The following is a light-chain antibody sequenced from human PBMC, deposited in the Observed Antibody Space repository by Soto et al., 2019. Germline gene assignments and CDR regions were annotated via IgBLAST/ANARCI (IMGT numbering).Light chain of an antibody. Sequence: QSALTQPPSVSGSPGQSVTISCTGTSSDVGSYNRVSWYQQPPGTAPKLMIYEVGNRPSGVPDRFSGSKSGNTASLTISGLQAEDEADYYCSLYTSSSTLVFGGGTKVTVL. CDR2: EVG. CDR3: SLYTSSSTLV. J-gene: IGLJ2*01. CDR1: SSDVGSYNR. V-gene: IGLV2-18*01.